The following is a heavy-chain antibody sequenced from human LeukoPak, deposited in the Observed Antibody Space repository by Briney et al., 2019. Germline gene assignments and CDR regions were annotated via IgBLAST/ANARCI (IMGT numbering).Heavy chain of an antibody. V-gene: IGHV4-38-2*02. CDR3: AKTESGYYSAENIYYFDY. D-gene: IGHD3-3*01. CDR2: IYHSGST. Sequence: SETLSLTCTVSGYSISSGYYWGWIRQPPGKGLEWIGSIYHSGSTYYNPSLKSRVTISVDTSKNQFSLKLSSVTAADTAVYYCAKTESGYYSAENIYYFDYWGQGTLVTVSS. CDR1: GYSISSGYY. J-gene: IGHJ4*02.